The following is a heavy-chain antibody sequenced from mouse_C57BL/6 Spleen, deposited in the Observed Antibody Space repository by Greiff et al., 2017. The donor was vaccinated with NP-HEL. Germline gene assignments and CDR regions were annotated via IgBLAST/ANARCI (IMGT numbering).Heavy chain of an antibody. V-gene: IGHV1-69*01. CDR2: IDPSDSYT. CDR3: ARNNYVNYAMDY. J-gene: IGHJ4*01. Sequence: VQLQQPGAELVMPGASVKLSCKASGYTFTSYWMHWVKQRPGQGLEWIGEIDPSDSYTNYNQKFKGKSTLTVDKSSSTAYMQLSSLTSEDSAVYYCARNNYVNYAMDYWGQGTSVTVSS. D-gene: IGHD1-3*01. CDR1: GYTFTSYW.